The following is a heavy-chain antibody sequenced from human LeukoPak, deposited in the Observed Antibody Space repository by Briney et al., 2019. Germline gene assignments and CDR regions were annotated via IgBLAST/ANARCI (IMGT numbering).Heavy chain of an antibody. D-gene: IGHD3-3*01. CDR1: GFTFSSYG. Sequence: GESLRLSCAASGFTFSSYGMHWVRQAPGKGLEWVAFIRYDGSNKYYADSVKGRFTISRDNSKNTLYLQMNSLRAEDTAVYYCAKGYWSGYSFDNWFDPWGQGTLVTVSS. J-gene: IGHJ5*02. CDR3: AKGYWSGYSFDNWFDP. CDR2: IRYDGSNK. V-gene: IGHV3-30*02.